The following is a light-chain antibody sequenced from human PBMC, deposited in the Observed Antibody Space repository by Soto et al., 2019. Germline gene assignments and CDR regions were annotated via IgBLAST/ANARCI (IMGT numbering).Light chain of an antibody. CDR2: DAS. CDR3: QQRSNWPLT. CDR1: QSVSSY. V-gene: IGKV3-11*01. Sequence: EIVLTQSPATLSLSPGERATLSCRASQSVSSYLAWYQQKPGQAPRLLIYDASNRATGIPARFSGSVSGTYFTLTISILEPADFAVYYCQQRSNWPLTFGPGTKVDIK. J-gene: IGKJ3*01.